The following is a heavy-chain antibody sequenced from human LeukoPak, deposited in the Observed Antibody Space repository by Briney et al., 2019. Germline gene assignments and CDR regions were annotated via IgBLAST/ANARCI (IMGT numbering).Heavy chain of an antibody. CDR3: ARDMTTVTTSFEAFHI. Sequence: SVKVSCKASGFTFTSYYMHWVRQAPGQGLEWMGGIIPIFGTANYAQKFQGRVTITADESTSTAYMELSSVTAADTAVYYCARDMTTVTTSFEAFHIWGQGTMVTVSS. J-gene: IGHJ3*02. V-gene: IGHV1-69*13. D-gene: IGHD4-17*01. CDR1: GFTFTSYY. CDR2: IIPIFGTA.